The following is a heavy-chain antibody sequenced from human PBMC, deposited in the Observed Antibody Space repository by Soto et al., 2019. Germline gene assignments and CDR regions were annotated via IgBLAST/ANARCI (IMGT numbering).Heavy chain of an antibody. D-gene: IGHD3-3*01. V-gene: IGHV4-59*01. J-gene: IGHJ6*03. CDR2: ICYSGST. CDR1: GGSTSPYD. CDR3: ARVGEFLEWLPYLYYMDV. Sequence: SETLSLTCTVSGGSTSPYDWSLIRHPLGKGLEWIGYICYSGSTNYNPSLKSRVTISVDTSKNQFSLKLSSVTAADTAVYYCARVGEFLEWLPYLYYMDVWGKGTTVTVSS.